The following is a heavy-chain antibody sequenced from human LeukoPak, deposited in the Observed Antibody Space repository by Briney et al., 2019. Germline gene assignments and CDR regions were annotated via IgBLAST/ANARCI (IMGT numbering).Heavy chain of an antibody. V-gene: IGHV1-18*01. J-gene: IGHJ4*02. CDR3: ARQVDTSMALPDY. CDR2: ISTYNYNT. CDR1: GYTFTSYG. Sequence: ASVKVSCKTSGYTFTSYGVSWVRQAPGQKLAWMGWISTYNYNTNYAQKFRGRVTLTKDTSTSTVYMELRSLRFDDTAIYYCARQVDTSMALPDYWGQGTLVTVSS. D-gene: IGHD5-18*01.